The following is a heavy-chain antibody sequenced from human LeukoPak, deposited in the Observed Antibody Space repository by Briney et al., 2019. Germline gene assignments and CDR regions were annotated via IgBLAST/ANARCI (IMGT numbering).Heavy chain of an antibody. Sequence: PSETLSLTCTVSGGSISSYYWSWIRQPPGKGLEWIGYIYYSGSTNYNPSLESRVTISVDTSKNQFSLKLSSVTAADTAVYYRARGPTGSTGFDYWGQGTLVTVSS. CDR3: ARGPTGSTGFDY. D-gene: IGHD4-17*01. J-gene: IGHJ4*02. CDR1: GGSISSYY. V-gene: IGHV4-59*01. CDR2: IYYSGST.